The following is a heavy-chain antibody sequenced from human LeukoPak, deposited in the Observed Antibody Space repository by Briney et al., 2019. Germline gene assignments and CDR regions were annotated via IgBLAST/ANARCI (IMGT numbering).Heavy chain of an antibody. V-gene: IGHV3-53*01. D-gene: IGHD3-10*01. CDR1: GFSVSAHY. Sequence: GGSLRLSCAVSGFSVSAHYMSWVRQAPGKGLECVSFLYTGGDTYYADSVKGRFTISRDNSKNTLYLQMNGLRAEDTAVYYCARGYYRVDYWAQGTLVTVSS. CDR2: LYTGGDT. CDR3: ARGYYRVDY. J-gene: IGHJ4*02.